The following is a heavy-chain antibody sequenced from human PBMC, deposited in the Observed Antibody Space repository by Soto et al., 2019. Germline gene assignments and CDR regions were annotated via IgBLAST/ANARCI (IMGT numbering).Heavy chain of an antibody. D-gene: IGHD4-17*01. J-gene: IGHJ5*02. CDR3: ARDAAVTTIWFDP. V-gene: IGHV1-69*04. Sequence: SVKVSCKASGGTFSSYTISWVRQAPGQGLEWMGRIIPILGIANYAQKFQGRVTITADKSTSTAYMELSSLRSEDTAVYYCARDAAVTTIWFDPWGQGTLVTVSS. CDR2: IIPILGIA. CDR1: GGTFSSYT.